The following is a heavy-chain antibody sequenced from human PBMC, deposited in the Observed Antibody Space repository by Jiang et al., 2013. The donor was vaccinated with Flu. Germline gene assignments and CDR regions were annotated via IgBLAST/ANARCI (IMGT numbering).Heavy chain of an antibody. CDR2: ISYDGSDK. Sequence: VQLLESGGGVVQPGTYLRLSCAASGFTFSSYAMHWVRQAPGKGLEWVAVISYDGSDKYYADSVKGRFTISRDNSKNTLYLEMNSLRAEDTAVYYCASGRGYEVVAATDIDYWGQGTLVTVSS. D-gene: IGHD2-15*01. V-gene: IGHV3-30-3*01. CDR3: ASGRGYEVVAATDIDY. J-gene: IGHJ4*02. CDR1: GFTFSSYA.